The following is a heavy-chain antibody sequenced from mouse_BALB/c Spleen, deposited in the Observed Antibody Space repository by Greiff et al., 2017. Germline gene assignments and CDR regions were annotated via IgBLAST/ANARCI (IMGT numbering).Heavy chain of an antibody. CDR3: ARDYGYDWYFDV. J-gene: IGHJ1*01. Sequence: EVKLLESGGGLVQPGGSLKLSCAASGFDFSRYWMSWVRQAPGKGLEWIGEINPDSSTINYTPSLKDKFIISRDNAKNTLYLQMSKVRSEDTALYYCARDYGYDWYFDVWGAGTTVTVSS. D-gene: IGHD1-2*01. V-gene: IGHV4-1*02. CDR1: GFDFSRYW. CDR2: INPDSSTI.